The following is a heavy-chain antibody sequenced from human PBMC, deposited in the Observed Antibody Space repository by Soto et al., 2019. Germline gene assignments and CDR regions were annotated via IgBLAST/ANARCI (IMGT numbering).Heavy chain of an antibody. J-gene: IGHJ4*02. D-gene: IGHD6-19*01. CDR1: GFTFGNFW. V-gene: IGHV3-74*03. Sequence: GSLRLSCSDSGFTFGNFWIHWVRQAPGKGLEWVSHIGPDGTDIVYADSVKGRFTISRDNAKNSLYLQMNSLRAEDTAVYYCARDRIAVAASFDYWGQGTLVTVSS. CDR2: IGPDGTDI. CDR3: ARDRIAVAASFDY.